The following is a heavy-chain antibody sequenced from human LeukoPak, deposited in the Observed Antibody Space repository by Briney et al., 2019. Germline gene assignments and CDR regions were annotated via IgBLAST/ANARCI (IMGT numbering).Heavy chain of an antibody. D-gene: IGHD5-18*01. V-gene: IGHV1-69*06. CDR1: GGTFSSYA. Sequence: GASVKVSCKASGGTFSSYAISWVRQAPGQGLEWMGGIIPIFGTAIYAQKFQGRVTMTEDTSTDTAYMELSSLRSEDTAVYYCATVQRGYSYGLDYWGQGTLVTVSS. CDR3: ATVQRGYSYGLDY. J-gene: IGHJ4*02. CDR2: IIPIFGTA.